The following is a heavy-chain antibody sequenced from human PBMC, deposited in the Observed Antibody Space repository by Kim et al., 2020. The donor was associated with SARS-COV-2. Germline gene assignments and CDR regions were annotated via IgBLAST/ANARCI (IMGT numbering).Heavy chain of an antibody. D-gene: IGHD3-22*01. Sequence: GGSLRLSCVASGFTFDTYAMSWVRQAPGKGLEWVSVISGNGVNKFYADSVRGRLTVSRDNSKNTLYLQMNSLRDEDTALYYCAKVVVMDGYNYYYYYGMDVWRQGTAVTVSS. CDR3: AKVVVMDGYNYYYYYGMDV. CDR1: GFTFDTYA. CDR2: ISGNGVNK. J-gene: IGHJ6*02. V-gene: IGHV3-23*01.